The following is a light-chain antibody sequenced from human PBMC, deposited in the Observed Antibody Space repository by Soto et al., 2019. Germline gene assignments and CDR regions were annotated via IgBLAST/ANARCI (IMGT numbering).Light chain of an antibody. V-gene: IGLV2-14*01. Sequence: QSALTQPASVSGSPGQSITISCTGTSSDVGGYNYVSWYQQYPGRAPKLMIYDVSNRPSGVSNRFSGSKSGNTASLTISGLQAEDEADYYCSSYTSSSTLVFGGGTKVTV. CDR3: SSYTSSSTLV. J-gene: IGLJ2*01. CDR2: DVS. CDR1: SSDVGGYNY.